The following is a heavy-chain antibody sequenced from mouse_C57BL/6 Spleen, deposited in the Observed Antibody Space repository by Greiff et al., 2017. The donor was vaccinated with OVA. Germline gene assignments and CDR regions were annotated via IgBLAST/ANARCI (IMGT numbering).Heavy chain of an antibody. D-gene: IGHD1-1*01. CDR2: IYPGDGDT. V-gene: IGHV1-82*01. Sequence: QLQQSGPELVKPGASVKISCKASGYAFSSSWMNWVKQRPGKGLEWIGRIYPGDGDTNYNGKFKGKATLTADKSSSTAYMQLSSLTSEDSAVYFCARYITTVAYFDVWGTGTTVTVSS. CDR3: ARYITTVAYFDV. J-gene: IGHJ1*03. CDR1: GYAFSSSW.